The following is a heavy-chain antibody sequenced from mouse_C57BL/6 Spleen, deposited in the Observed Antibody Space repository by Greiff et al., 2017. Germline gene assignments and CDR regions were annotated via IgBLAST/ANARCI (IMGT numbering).Heavy chain of an antibody. J-gene: IGHJ1*03. CDR2: IDPSDSYT. CDR3: ARRVPWYFDV. Sequence: QVQLQQPGAELVKPGASVKLSCKASGYTFTSYWMQWVKQRPGQGLEWIGEIDPSDSYTNYNQKFKGKATLTVDTSSSTAYMQLSSLTSEDSAVYYCARRVPWYFDVWGTGTTVTVSS. V-gene: IGHV1-50*01. CDR1: GYTFTSYW.